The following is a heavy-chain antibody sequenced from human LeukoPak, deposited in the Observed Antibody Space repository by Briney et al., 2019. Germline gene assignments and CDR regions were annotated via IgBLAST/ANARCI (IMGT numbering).Heavy chain of an antibody. J-gene: IGHJ4*02. V-gene: IGHV3-66*02. CDR1: GFTFSSYG. D-gene: IGHD2-2*01. CDR2: IYSGGST. CDR3: ARDVVAVTRGPFDY. Sequence: GGSLRLSCAASGFTFSSYGMSWVRQAPGKGLEWVSVIYSGGSTYYADSVKGRFTISRDNSKNTVYLQMSSLRAEDTAVYYCARDVVAVTRGPFDYWGQGTLVTVSS.